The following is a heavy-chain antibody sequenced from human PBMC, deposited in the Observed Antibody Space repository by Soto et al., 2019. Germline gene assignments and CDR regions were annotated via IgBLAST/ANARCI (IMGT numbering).Heavy chain of an antibody. J-gene: IGHJ6*02. CDR3: AKDSGSGLDFWSGYRLYYGMDV. CDR2: IWYDGSNK. Sequence: GGSLRLSCAASGFTFSSYGMHWVRQAPGKGLEWVAVIWYDGSNKYYADSVKGRFTISRDNSKNTLYLQMNSLRAEDTAVYYCAKDSGSGLDFWSGYRLYYGMDVWGQGTTVTVSS. D-gene: IGHD3-3*01. V-gene: IGHV3-30*02. CDR1: GFTFSSYG.